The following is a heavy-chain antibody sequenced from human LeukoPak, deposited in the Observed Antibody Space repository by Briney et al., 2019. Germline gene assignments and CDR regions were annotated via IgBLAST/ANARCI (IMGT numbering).Heavy chain of an antibody. V-gene: IGHV3-48*04. CDR2: ISSSGSTI. CDR1: GFTFSSYS. J-gene: IGHJ6*03. D-gene: IGHD1-26*01. Sequence: PGGSLRLSRAASGFTFSSYSMNWVRQAPGKGLEWVSYISSSGSTIYYADSVKGRFTISRDNAKNSLYLQMNSLRAEDTAVYYCARVLGATTEYYYYYMDVWGKGTTVTVSS. CDR3: ARVLGATTEYYYYYMDV.